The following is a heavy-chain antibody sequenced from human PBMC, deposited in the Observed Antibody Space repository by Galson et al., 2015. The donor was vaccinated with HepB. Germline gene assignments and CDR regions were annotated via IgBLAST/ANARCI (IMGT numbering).Heavy chain of an antibody. V-gene: IGHV3-9*01. CDR2: ISWNSGSI. CDR1: GFTFDDYA. J-gene: IGHJ4*02. CDR3: AKDPLIRRGRPVGYFDY. D-gene: IGHD1-26*01. Sequence: SLRLSCAASGFTFDDYAMHWVRQAPGKGLEWVSGISWNSGSIGYADSVKGRFTISRDSAKNSLYLQMNSLRAEDTALYYCAKDPLIRRGRPVGYFDYWGQGTLVTVSS.